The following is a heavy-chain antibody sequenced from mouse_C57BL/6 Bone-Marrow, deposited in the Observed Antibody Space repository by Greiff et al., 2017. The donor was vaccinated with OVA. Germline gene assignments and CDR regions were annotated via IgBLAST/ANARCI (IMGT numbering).Heavy chain of an antibody. CDR1: GFNIKDDY. CDR3: TTNYSNYVKAWFAY. CDR2: IDPENGDT. J-gene: IGHJ3*01. Sequence: EVKLQESGAELVRPGASVKLSCTASGFNIKDDYMHWVKQRPEQGLEWIGWIDPENGDTEYASKFQGKATITADTSSNTAYLQLSSLTSEDTAVYYCTTNYSNYVKAWFAYWGQGTLVTVSA. D-gene: IGHD2-5*01. V-gene: IGHV14-4*01.